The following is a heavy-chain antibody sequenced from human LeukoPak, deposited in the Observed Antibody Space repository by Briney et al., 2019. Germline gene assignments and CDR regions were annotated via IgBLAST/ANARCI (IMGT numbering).Heavy chain of an antibody. Sequence: ASVEVSCKASGYTFTGYYMHWVRQAPGQGLEWMGWINPNSGGTNYAQKFQGRVTMTRDTSISTAYMELSRLRSDDTAVYYCARPSGSGSYDWFDPWGQGTLVTVSS. J-gene: IGHJ5*02. CDR3: ARPSGSGSYDWFDP. V-gene: IGHV1-2*02. CDR2: INPNSGGT. D-gene: IGHD3-10*01. CDR1: GYTFTGYY.